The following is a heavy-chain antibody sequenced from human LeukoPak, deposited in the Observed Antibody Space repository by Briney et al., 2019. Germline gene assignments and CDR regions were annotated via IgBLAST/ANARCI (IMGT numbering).Heavy chain of an antibody. J-gene: IGHJ3*01. CDR2: IYYSGST. CDR3: ARKDYYDSSGGVVAFDF. Sequence: SGTLSLTCTVSGGTISSYYWSWIRQPPGKGLEWIGYIYYSGSTNYNPSLKSRVTISVDTSKNQFSLKLSSVTAADTAMYYCARKDYYDSSGGVVAFDFWAQGTMVPVSS. D-gene: IGHD3-22*01. CDR1: GGTISSYY. V-gene: IGHV4-59*01.